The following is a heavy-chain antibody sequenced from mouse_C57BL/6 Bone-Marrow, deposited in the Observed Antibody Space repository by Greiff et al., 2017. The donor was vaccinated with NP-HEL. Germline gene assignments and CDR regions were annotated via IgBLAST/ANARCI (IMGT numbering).Heavy chain of an antibody. V-gene: IGHV5-4*03. CDR3: ATTPLGYLDY. CDR2: ISDGGSYT. D-gene: IGHD5-5*01. J-gene: IGHJ2*01. Sequence: EVKLVESGGGLVKPGGSLKLSCAASGFTFSSYAMSWVRQTPEKRLEWVATISDGGSYTYYPDNVKGRFTISRDNAKNNLYLQMSHLKSEDTAMYYGATTPLGYLDYWGQGTTLTVSS. CDR1: GFTFSSYA.